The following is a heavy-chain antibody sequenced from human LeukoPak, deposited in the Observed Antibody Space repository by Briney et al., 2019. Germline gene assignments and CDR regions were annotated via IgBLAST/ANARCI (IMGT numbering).Heavy chain of an antibody. CDR2: IRYDGSTT. CDR3: AGPYDFSPDY. D-gene: IGHD3/OR15-3a*01. Sequence: GGSLRLSCAASGFTFNIFGMQWVRQAPGKGREWVAFIRYDGSTTYYTDSVKGRFTISRDNSKDTLYLQMTSLRVEDTAVYYCAGPYDFSPDYWGQGTLVTVSS. V-gene: IGHV3-30*02. J-gene: IGHJ4*02. CDR1: GFTFNIFG.